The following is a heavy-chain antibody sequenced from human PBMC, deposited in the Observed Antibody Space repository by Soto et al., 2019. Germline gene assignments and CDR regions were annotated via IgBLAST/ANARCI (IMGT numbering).Heavy chain of an antibody. Sequence: GGSLRLSCAASGFTFSSYAMSWVRQAPGKGLEWVSGISGSAGSTYYADSVKGRFTISRDNSKNTLYLQMNSLRAEDTAVYYCAKDLTTVTESYFDCWGQGTLVTVSS. D-gene: IGHD4-17*01. J-gene: IGHJ4*02. V-gene: IGHV3-23*01. CDR2: ISGSAGST. CDR3: AKDLTTVTESYFDC. CDR1: GFTFSSYA.